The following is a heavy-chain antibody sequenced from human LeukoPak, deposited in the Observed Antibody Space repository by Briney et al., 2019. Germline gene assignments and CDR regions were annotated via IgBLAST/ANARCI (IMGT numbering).Heavy chain of an antibody. D-gene: IGHD5-12*01. CDR2: INHSGST. V-gene: IGHV4-34*01. J-gene: IGHJ4*02. Sequence: SETLSLTCAVYGGSFSGYYWSWIRQPPGKGLEWIGEINHSGSTNYNPSPKSRVTISVDTSKSQFSLNLTSVTAADTAVYFCARDRVVATSWEFDYWGQGTLVTVSS. CDR3: ARDRVVATSWEFDY. CDR1: GGSFSGYY.